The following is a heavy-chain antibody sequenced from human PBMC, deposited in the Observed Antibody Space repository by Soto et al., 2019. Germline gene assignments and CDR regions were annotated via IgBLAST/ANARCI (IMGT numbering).Heavy chain of an antibody. V-gene: IGHV1-3*01. Sequence: QVQLVQSGAEVKKPGASVKVSCKASGYTFSSCTMHWVRQAPGQRLEWMGWINGGNGNTKYSQKFQDRVTITRDTSASTAYMELSSLRSEDTAVYYCAREVATMIDYWGQGTLVTVSS. CDR2: INGGNGNT. CDR3: AREVATMIDY. D-gene: IGHD5-12*01. CDR1: GYTFSSCT. J-gene: IGHJ4*02.